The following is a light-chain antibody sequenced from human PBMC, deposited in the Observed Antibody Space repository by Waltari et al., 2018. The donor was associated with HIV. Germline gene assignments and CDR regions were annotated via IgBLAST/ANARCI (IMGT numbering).Light chain of an antibody. Sequence: DIKMTQSPSSLSASVGERVTITCRASQSISSYLNWYKQKPGKAPRPLIYAASSLQSGFPARFSGSGSATDFTLTISSLQPEDFATYYCQQRYSTPHFGHGTKLEIK. V-gene: IGKV1-39*01. CDR3: QQRYSTPH. J-gene: IGKJ2*01. CDR1: QSISSY. CDR2: AAS.